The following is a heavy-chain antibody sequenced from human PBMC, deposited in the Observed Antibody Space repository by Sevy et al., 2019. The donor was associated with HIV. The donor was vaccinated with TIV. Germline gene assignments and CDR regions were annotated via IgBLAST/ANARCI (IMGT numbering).Heavy chain of an antibody. CDR1: GFTFSSYS. J-gene: IGHJ4*02. CDR3: ARDLCSGGSCYSGFPDY. Sequence: GGSLRLSCAASGFTFSSYSMNWVRQAPGKGLEWVSSISSSSSYIYYADSVKGRFTISRDNAKNSLYLQMNSLRAEDTAGYYCARDLCSGGSCYSGFPDYWGQGTLVTVSS. V-gene: IGHV3-21*01. CDR2: ISSSSSYI. D-gene: IGHD2-15*01.